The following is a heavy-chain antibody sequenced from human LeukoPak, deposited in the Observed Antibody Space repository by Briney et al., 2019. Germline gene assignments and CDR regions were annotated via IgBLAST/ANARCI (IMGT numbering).Heavy chain of an antibody. CDR2: ISGSGGST. D-gene: IGHD6-6*01. J-gene: IGHJ4*02. CDR1: GFTFSSYA. V-gene: IGHV3-23*01. CDR3: AKSTTPLIAARPDF. Sequence: GGSLRLSCAASGFTFSSYAMSWVRRAPGKGLEWVSAISGSGGSTYYADSVKGRFTISRDNSKNTLYLQMNSLRAEDTAVYYCAKSTTPLIAARPDFWGQGTLVTVSS.